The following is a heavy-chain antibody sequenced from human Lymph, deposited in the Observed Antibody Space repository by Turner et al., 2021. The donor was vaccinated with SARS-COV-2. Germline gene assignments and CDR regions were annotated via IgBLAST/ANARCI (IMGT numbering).Heavy chain of an antibody. J-gene: IGHJ4*02. CDR2: ISDDGSNK. Sequence: QVQLVESGGGVVQPGRSLRLSCAASGFTFSNYGMHWVRQAPGKGLEWVAVISDDGSNKNDAGSVKGRFTISRDNSKNTLNLQMNSLRAEDTAVYYCAKDSRFLEWLLFGEFDYWGQGTLVTVSS. CDR1: GFTFSNYG. V-gene: IGHV3-30*18. CDR3: AKDSRFLEWLLFGEFDY. D-gene: IGHD3-3*01.